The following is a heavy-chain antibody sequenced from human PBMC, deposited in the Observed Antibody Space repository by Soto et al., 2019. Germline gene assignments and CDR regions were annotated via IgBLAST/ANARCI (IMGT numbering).Heavy chain of an antibody. CDR1: GFTFSSCG. Sequence: QVQLVESGGGVVQPGRSLRLSCAASGFTFSSCGMHWVRQAPGKGLEWVAVIWYDGSNKYYADSVKGRFTISRDNSKNTLYLQMNSLRAEDTAVYYCARAGYSSGRYFDYWGQGTLVTVSS. V-gene: IGHV3-33*01. J-gene: IGHJ4*02. CDR2: IWYDGSNK. CDR3: ARAGYSSGRYFDY. D-gene: IGHD6-19*01.